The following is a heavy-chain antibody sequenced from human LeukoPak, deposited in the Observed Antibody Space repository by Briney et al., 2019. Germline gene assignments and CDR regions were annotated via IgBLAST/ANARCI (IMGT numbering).Heavy chain of an antibody. Sequence: ASVKVSCKASGYTFTSYGTSWVRQAPGQGLEWMGWISAYNGNTNYAQKFQGRVTMTTDTSTSTAYMELRSVRSDDTAVYYCAREQVGMGWFDPWGQGTLVTVSS. V-gene: IGHV1-18*01. CDR2: ISAYNGNT. CDR3: AREQVGMGWFDP. J-gene: IGHJ5*02. CDR1: GYTFTSYG. D-gene: IGHD1-14*01.